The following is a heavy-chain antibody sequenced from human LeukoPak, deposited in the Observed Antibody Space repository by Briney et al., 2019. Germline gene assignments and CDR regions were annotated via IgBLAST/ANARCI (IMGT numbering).Heavy chain of an antibody. J-gene: IGHJ3*02. CDR1: GFTVSSNY. V-gene: IGHV3-66*01. CDR3: ARGGPLRYFDWLPMDAFDI. Sequence: GGSLRLSCAASGFTVSSNYMSWVRQAPGKGLEWVSVIYSGGSTYYADSVKGRFTISRDNSKNTLYLQMNSPRAEDTAVYYCARGGPLRYFDWLPMDAFDIWGQGTMVTVSS. CDR2: IYSGGST. D-gene: IGHD3-9*01.